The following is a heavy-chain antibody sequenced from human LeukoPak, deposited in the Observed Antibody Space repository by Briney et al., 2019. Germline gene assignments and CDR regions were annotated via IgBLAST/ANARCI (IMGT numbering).Heavy chain of an antibody. J-gene: IGHJ3*02. D-gene: IGHD1-7*01. CDR3: AGGINYAFDI. CDR1: GFSFSSYT. Sequence: PGGSLRLSCAASGFSFSSYTMNWVRQAPGKGLEWVSHITKSGSTIYHADSVKGRFTISRDNAKNSPYLQMNSLRDEDTAVYYCAGGINYAFDIWGQGTMVTVSS. V-gene: IGHV3-48*02. CDR2: ITKSGSTI.